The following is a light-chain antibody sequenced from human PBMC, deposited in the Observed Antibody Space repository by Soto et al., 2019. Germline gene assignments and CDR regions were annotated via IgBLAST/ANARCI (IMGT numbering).Light chain of an antibody. Sequence: EIVMTQSPATLSVSPGVRATLSCRASQSVSSNLAWYQHKPGQAPRLLIYGASTRATGIPARFSGSGSGTEFTLTINILQSEDCAVYYCQHFNNWPLTFGGGTKVEIK. CDR2: GAS. J-gene: IGKJ4*01. CDR1: QSVSSN. CDR3: QHFNNWPLT. V-gene: IGKV3-15*01.